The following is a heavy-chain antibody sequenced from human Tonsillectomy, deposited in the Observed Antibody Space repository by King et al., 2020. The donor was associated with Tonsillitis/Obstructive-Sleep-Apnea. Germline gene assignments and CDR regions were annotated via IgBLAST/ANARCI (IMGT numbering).Heavy chain of an antibody. Sequence: VQLVESGGGFVQPGGSLRLSCAASGFTLRSYWMGWVRQAPGKGLEWVANIRQDGSEKWYVDSVKGRFTISRDNARNSLYLQMNTLRVDDTAVYYCARPVSYCAGKCGLAGTFFDYWGQGILVIVSS. D-gene: IGHD2-8*02. CDR2: IRQDGSEK. CDR3: ARPVSYCAGKCGLAGTFFDY. V-gene: IGHV3-7*01. J-gene: IGHJ4*02. CDR1: GFTLRSYW.